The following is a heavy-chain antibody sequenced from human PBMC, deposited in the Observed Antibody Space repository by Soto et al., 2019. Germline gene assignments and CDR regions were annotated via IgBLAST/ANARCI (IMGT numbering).Heavy chain of an antibody. J-gene: IGHJ6*02. CDR1: VGSMRVYS. Sequence: KASETLCFTCKVSVGSMRVYSWSWIRQTPGEGLDLTGYVSHSGRTDYSPSLKNRVTIPLDMSKNHFALHVNSVDPADTAVYYCARVAMENYHDMWSGYTSSALDVWGQGTTVTVSS. V-gene: IGHV4-59*13. D-gene: IGHD3-3*01. CDR3: ARVAMENYHDMWSGYTSSALDV. CDR2: VSHSGRT.